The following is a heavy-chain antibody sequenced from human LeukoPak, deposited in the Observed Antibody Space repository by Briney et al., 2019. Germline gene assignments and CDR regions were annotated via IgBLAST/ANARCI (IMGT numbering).Heavy chain of an antibody. V-gene: IGHV3-23*01. D-gene: IGHD3-22*01. Sequence: GGSLRLSCAASGFTFSSYAMSWVRQARGKGLEWVSAISGSGGSTYYADSVKGRFTISRDNSKNTLYLQMDSLRAEDTAVYYCAKDMAHYYDSSGYYDYWGQGTLVTVSS. CDR2: ISGSGGST. J-gene: IGHJ4*02. CDR3: AKDMAHYYDSSGYYDY. CDR1: GFTFSSYA.